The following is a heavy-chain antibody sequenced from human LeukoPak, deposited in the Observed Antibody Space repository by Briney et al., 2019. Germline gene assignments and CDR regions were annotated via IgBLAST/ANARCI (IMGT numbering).Heavy chain of an antibody. CDR1: GFTFSSYG. Sequence: GGSLRLSRAASGFTFSSYGMHWVRQAPGKGLEWVAFIRYDGSNKYYADSVKGRFTISRDNSKNTLYLQMNSLRAEDTAVYYCAKDGGDIVVVPAADYYYYYMDVWGKGTTVTVSS. V-gene: IGHV3-30*02. CDR2: IRYDGSNK. D-gene: IGHD2-2*01. J-gene: IGHJ6*03. CDR3: AKDGGDIVVVPAADYYYYYMDV.